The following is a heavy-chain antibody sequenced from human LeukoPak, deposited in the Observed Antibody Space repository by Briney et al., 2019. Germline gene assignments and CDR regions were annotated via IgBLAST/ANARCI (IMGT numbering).Heavy chain of an antibody. V-gene: IGHV1-2*02. D-gene: IGHD4/OR15-4a*01. CDR2: IDPNTGDT. CDR3: ARGRTMDGSTPPFEI. CDR1: GYTFTNYY. Sequence: GASVKVSCKASGYTFTNYYMHWARQAPGQGLEWMGWIDPNTGDTNYSQNIQGRATMTRDTSINTAYMEFTSLGSDDTAVYYCARGRTMDGSTPPFEIWGQGTMVTVSS. J-gene: IGHJ3*02.